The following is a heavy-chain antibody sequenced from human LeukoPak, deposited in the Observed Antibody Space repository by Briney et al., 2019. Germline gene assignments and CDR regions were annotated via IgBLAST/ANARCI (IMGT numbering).Heavy chain of an antibody. CDR1: GFTFSSYA. Sequence: PGGSLRLSCAASGFTFSSYAMSWVRQAPGKGLEWVSAISGSGGSTYYADSVEGRFTISRDNSKNTLYLQMNSLRAEDTAVYYCAFSGYSGYDPIDYWGQGTLVTVSS. D-gene: IGHD5-12*01. J-gene: IGHJ4*02. CDR2: ISGSGGST. CDR3: AFSGYSGYDPIDY. V-gene: IGHV3-23*01.